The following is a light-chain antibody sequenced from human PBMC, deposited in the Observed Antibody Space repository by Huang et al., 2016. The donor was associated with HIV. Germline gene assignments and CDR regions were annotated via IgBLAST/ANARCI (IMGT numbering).Light chain of an antibody. Sequence: IVLTQSPGTLSLSPGERATLSCRASQSITNYLAWYQHKPGQAPRLLIYDASTRATGIPGRFSGSGSGTDVTLTISSLEPEDFAVYYCQQRRNWLTFGGGTKVEIK. CDR1: QSITNY. CDR2: DAS. V-gene: IGKV3-11*01. J-gene: IGKJ4*01. CDR3: QQRRNWLT.